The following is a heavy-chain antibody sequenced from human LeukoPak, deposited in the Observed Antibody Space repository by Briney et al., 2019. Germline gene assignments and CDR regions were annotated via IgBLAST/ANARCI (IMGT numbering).Heavy chain of an antibody. Sequence: SVKVPCKASGGTFSSYAISWVRQAPGQGLEWMGRIIPILGIANYAQEFQGRVTITADKSTSTAYMELSSLRSEDTAVYYCARDGYNHLFDYWGQGTLVTVSS. CDR2: IIPILGIA. D-gene: IGHD5-24*01. CDR1: GGTFSSYA. V-gene: IGHV1-69*04. CDR3: ARDGYNHLFDY. J-gene: IGHJ4*02.